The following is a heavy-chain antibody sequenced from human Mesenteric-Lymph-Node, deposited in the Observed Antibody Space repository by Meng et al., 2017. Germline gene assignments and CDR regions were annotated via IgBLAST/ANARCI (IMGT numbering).Heavy chain of an antibody. CDR3: ARDRMVTGWFYYYGMDV. V-gene: IGHV4-61*09. CDR2: IHTSGST. D-gene: IGHD2-21*02. CDR1: GGSISSGSYY. Sequence: SETLSLTCTVSGGSISSGSYYWSWIRQPAGRGLEWIGHIHTSGSTKYNPSLKSRVTVSVDTSKNQFSLKLSSVTAADTGVYYCARDRMVTGWFYYYGMDVWGQGTTVTVSS. J-gene: IGHJ6*02.